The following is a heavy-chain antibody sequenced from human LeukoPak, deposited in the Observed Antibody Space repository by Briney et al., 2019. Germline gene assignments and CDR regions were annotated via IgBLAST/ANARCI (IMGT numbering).Heavy chain of an antibody. J-gene: IGHJ4*02. D-gene: IGHD3-10*01. CDR1: GFTFSSYS. CDR3: AGTYYYGSGSPIH. CDR2: ISSSSTII. V-gene: IGHV3-48*01. Sequence: GGSLRLSCAASGFTFSSYSMDWVRQAPGKGLEWVSYISSSSTIIYYADSVKGRFTISRGSAKNSLYLQMNSLRAEDTAVYYCAGTYYYGSGSPIHWGQGTLVTVSS.